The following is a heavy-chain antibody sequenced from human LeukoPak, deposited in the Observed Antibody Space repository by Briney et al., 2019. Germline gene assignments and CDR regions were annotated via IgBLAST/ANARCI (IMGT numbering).Heavy chain of an antibody. CDR1: GFTFSSYA. D-gene: IGHD6-19*01. CDR3: GKNSRSSGWYFDS. Sequence: GGSLRLSCAASGFTFSSYAMSWVRQAPGKGLEWVSTISGSGDNTYYADSVKGRFTISRDNSKNTLYLQMNSLRAEDTAVYYCGKNSRSSGWYFDSWGQGTLVTVSS. J-gene: IGHJ4*02. V-gene: IGHV3-23*01. CDR2: ISGSGDNT.